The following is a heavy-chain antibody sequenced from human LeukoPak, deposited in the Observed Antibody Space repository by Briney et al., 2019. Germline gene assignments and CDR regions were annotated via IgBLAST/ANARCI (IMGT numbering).Heavy chain of an antibody. J-gene: IGHJ4*02. CDR3: ARDLDRGSGYSNTID. Sequence: EASVKVSCKASGYFFTGYYIHWVRQAPGQGLEWMGWINTYTGNPTYAQGFTGRFVFSLDTSVSTAYLQISSLKAEDTAVYYCARDLDRGSGYSNTIDWGQGTLVTVSS. D-gene: IGHD3-22*01. CDR1: GYFFTGYY. CDR2: INTYTGNP. V-gene: IGHV7-4-1*02.